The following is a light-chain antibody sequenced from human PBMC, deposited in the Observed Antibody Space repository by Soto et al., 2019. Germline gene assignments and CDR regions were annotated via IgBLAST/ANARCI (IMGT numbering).Light chain of an antibody. V-gene: IGLV2-23*02. CDR2: EVN. J-gene: IGLJ3*02. CDR3: CSYAGRDTWV. Sequence: QSALTQPASVSGSPGQSITISCTGTSSDVGSYNLVSWYQQHPDKAPKVLIYEVNKRPSGISNRFSGSKSGNTASLTISGLQAEDEADYYCCSYAGRDTWVFGGGTQLTVL. CDR1: SSDVGSYNL.